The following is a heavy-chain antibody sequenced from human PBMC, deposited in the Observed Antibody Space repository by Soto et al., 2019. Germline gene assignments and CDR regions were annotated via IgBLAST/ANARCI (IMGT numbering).Heavy chain of an antibody. Sequence: GGSLRLFCAASGFTFSSFWMSWVRQAPGKGLEWVANIKQDGSEKYYVDAVKGRFTISRDNAKNSLYLQLNSLRAEDTAVYYCARVTGTRNYYYYYMDVWGKGTTVTVSS. J-gene: IGHJ6*03. CDR2: IKQDGSEK. V-gene: IGHV3-7*01. D-gene: IGHD1-7*01. CDR1: GFTFSSFW. CDR3: ARVTGTRNYYYYYMDV.